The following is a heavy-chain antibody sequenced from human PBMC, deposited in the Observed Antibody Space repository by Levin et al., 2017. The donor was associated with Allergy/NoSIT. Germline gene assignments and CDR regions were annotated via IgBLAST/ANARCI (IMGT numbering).Heavy chain of an antibody. D-gene: IGHD3-10*01. V-gene: IGHV3-30*18. Sequence: GGSLRLSCAASGFTFSSYGMHWVRQAPGKGLEWVAVISYDGTNKYYADSVKGRFTISRDNSKNTLYLQMNSLRPEDTAVYYCAKDFVVRGVTELDYWGQGTLVTVSS. CDR3: AKDFVVRGVTELDY. J-gene: IGHJ4*02. CDR2: ISYDGTNK. CDR1: GFTFSSYG.